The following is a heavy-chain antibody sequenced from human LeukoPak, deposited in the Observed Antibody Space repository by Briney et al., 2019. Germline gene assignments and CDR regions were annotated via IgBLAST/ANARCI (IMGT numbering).Heavy chain of an antibody. CDR1: GFTFSSYS. Sequence: PGGSLRLSCAASGFTFSSYSMNWVRQAPGKGLEWVSLIYSGGSTYYADSVKGRFTISRDNSKNTLYLQMNSLRAEDTAVCYCARRAGGYSHPYDYWGQGTLVTVSS. CDR3: ARRAGGYSHPYDY. D-gene: IGHD4-23*01. CDR2: IYSGGST. J-gene: IGHJ4*02. V-gene: IGHV3-53*01.